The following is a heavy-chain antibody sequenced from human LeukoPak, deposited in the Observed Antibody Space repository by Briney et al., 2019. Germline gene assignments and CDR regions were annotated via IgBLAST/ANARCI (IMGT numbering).Heavy chain of an antibody. D-gene: IGHD5-24*01. Sequence: GGSLRLSCEASGFTFSNYWMHWVRQAPGKGLEWVAFIRFDGSNEYYTDSVKGRFTISRDNSKNTLTLQMNSLRPEDTAVYYCAKDLGMGTRIDFRGQGTLVTVSS. CDR3: AKDLGMGTRIDF. J-gene: IGHJ4*02. CDR1: GFTFSNYW. V-gene: IGHV3-30*02. CDR2: IRFDGSNE.